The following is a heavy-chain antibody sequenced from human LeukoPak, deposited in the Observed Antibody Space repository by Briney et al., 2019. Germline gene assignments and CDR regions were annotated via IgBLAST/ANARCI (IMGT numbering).Heavy chain of an antibody. CDR1: GFTFGSYS. CDR2: ISSSSSYI. D-gene: IGHD2-2*01. J-gene: IGHJ5*02. Sequence: SGGSLRLSCAASGFTFGSYSMNWVRQAPGKGLEWVSSISSSSSYIYYADSVKGRFTISRDNAKNSLYLQMNSLRAEDTAVYYCASSDIPVVPDNNWFDPWGQGTLVTVSS. CDR3: ASSDIPVVPDNNWFDP. V-gene: IGHV3-21*01.